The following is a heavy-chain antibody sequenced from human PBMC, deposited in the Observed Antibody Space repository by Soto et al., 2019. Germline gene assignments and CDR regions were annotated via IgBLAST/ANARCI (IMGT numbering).Heavy chain of an antibody. Sequence: PXXSLRLSCAGSGFTLSTFSMHWVRQAPGKGLELVSRIYGNAGATFYADSVKGRFTISRDNSTNLLYLQMNSLRPEDMAVYYCAKDARVDGYWDFDYWGQGTLVTVSS. V-gene: IGHV3-23*01. D-gene: IGHD5-12*01. CDR2: IYGNAGAT. CDR1: GFTLSTFS. J-gene: IGHJ4*02. CDR3: AKDARVDGYWDFDY.